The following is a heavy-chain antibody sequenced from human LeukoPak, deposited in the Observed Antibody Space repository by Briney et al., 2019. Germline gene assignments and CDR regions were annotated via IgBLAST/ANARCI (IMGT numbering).Heavy chain of an antibody. CDR2: ISYSGTT. Sequence: SETLSLTCTVSGGSISSSNYYWAWIRQPPGKGLEWLGSISYSGTTYYNPSLESRVTISVDTSKSQLSLKLSSVTAADTAVYYCATPEKYSSSWYLFDYWGQGTLVTVSS. CDR1: GGSISSSNYY. J-gene: IGHJ4*02. V-gene: IGHV4-39*01. D-gene: IGHD6-13*01. CDR3: ATPEKYSSSWYLFDY.